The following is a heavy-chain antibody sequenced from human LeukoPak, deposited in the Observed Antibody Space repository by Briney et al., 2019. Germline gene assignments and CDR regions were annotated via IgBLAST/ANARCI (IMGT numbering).Heavy chain of an antibody. J-gene: IGHJ4*02. D-gene: IGHD2-21*01. CDR2: ISGSGGST. CDR3: AKDFRIGYSAHFDY. V-gene: IGHV3-23*01. Sequence: GGSLRLSCAASGFTFSSYAMSWVRQAPGKGLEWVSAISGSGGSTYYADSVKGRFAISRDNSKNTLYLQMDSLRGEDTAVYYCAKDFRIGYSAHFDYWGQGALVTVSS. CDR1: GFTFSSYA.